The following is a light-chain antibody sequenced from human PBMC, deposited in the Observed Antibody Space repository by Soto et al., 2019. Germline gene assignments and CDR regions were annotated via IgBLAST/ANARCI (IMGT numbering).Light chain of an antibody. J-gene: IGLJ1*01. CDR3: ASLTNPNFV. Sequence: LTQPASVSGSPGQSITISCTGASSDVGAYNLVSWYQHLPDKAPKLIISEVTNRPSGVSDSFSGSKSGNTASLTISGPQAEDEADYYCASLTNPNFVFGSGTKVTV. CDR1: SSDVGAYNL. V-gene: IGLV2-14*01. CDR2: EVT.